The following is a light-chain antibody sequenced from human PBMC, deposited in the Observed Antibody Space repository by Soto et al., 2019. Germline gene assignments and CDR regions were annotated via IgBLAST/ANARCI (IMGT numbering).Light chain of an antibody. CDR2: VND. CDR1: SSNMGTNT. CDR3: VAWDDNLDAHV. V-gene: IGLV1-44*01. J-gene: IGLJ1*01. Sequence: QSVLTQPPSASRTPGQRLTPSCVGASSNMGTNTVGWYQQLPGAAPKVLIYVNDKRPSGVPDRFSGSNSGTSASLTISGLQSEDEADYYCVAWDDNLDAHVFGTGT.